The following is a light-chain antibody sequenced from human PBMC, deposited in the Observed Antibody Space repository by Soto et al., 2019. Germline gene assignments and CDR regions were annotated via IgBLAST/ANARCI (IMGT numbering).Light chain of an antibody. V-gene: IGLV1-40*01. CDR2: GDT. Sequence: QSVLTQAPSVSGAPGQRVTISCTGSSSNIGSGYDVHWYQQLPGTAPKLLIYGDTKRPSGVPARLSASKSGASASLVITGLQAEDEADYYCQSYDSALRGSVVFGGGTKLTVL. CDR3: QSYDSALRGSVV. CDR1: SSNIGSGYD. J-gene: IGLJ2*01.